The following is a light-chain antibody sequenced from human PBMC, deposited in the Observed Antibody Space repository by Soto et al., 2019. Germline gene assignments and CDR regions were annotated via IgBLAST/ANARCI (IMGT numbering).Light chain of an antibody. Sequence: DIPMTQSPSSLSASVGDRVTISCQASQDISRFLNWYQQKPGKAPKLLITDASNLQTGVPSRFSGSGSGTHFTFSISSLQPEDFATYFCQQYEDLPTFGQGTRLEIK. V-gene: IGKV1-33*01. J-gene: IGKJ5*01. CDR1: QDISRF. CDR2: DAS. CDR3: QQYEDLPT.